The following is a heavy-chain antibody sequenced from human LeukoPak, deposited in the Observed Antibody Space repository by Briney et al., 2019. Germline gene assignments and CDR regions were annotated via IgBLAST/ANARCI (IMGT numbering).Heavy chain of an antibody. V-gene: IGHV3-21*01. CDR1: GFTFSSYS. J-gene: IGHJ4*02. CDR2: ISSSSSYI. CDR3: ARDKEEGQQCLNDY. D-gene: IGHD6-13*01. Sequence: PGGSLRLSCAASGFTFSSYSMNWVRQAPGKGLEWVSSISSSSSYIYYADSVKGRFTISRDNAKNSLYLQMNSLRAEDTAVYYCARDKEEGQQCLNDYWGQGTLVTVSS.